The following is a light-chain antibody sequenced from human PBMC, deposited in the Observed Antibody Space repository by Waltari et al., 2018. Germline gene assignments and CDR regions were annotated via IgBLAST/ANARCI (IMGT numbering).Light chain of an antibody. CDR3: SSYAGSNNRYV. CDR1: SSDVGGDNY. J-gene: IGLJ1*01. Sequence: QSALTQPPSASGSPGQSVTISCTGTSSDVGGDNYVAWDQQHPGNAPKPMIYVVSKRPAGVPARFSGSKAGNTASLTVSGLQAEDEADYYCSSYAGSNNRYVFGTGTKVTVL. CDR2: VVS. V-gene: IGLV2-8*01.